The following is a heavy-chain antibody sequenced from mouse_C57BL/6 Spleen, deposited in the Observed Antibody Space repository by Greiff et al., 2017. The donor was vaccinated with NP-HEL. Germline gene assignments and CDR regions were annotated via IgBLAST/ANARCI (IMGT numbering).Heavy chain of an antibody. V-gene: IGHV1-39*01. D-gene: IGHD1-1*01. J-gene: IGHJ4*01. CDR1: GYSFTDYN. CDR2: INPNYGTT. CDR3: ARSRATVVEGAMDY. Sequence: EVQLQQSGPELVKPGASVKLSCTASGYSFTDYNMNWVKQSNGKSLEWIGVINPNYGTTSYNQKFKGKATLSVDQSSSTAYMQLNSLTSEDSAVYDCARSRATVVEGAMDYWGQGTSVTVSS.